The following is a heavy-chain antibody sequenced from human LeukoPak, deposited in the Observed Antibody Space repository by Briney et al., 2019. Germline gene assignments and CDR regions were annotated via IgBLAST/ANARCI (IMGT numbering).Heavy chain of an antibody. CDR2: IIPILGIA. Sequence: SVKVSCKASGGTFSSYAISWVRQAPGQGLEWMGRIIPILGIANYAQKLQGGVTITADKSTSTAYMELSSLRSEDTAVYYCARDPTMATISYWGQGTLVTVSS. CDR3: ARDPTMATISY. D-gene: IGHD5-24*01. V-gene: IGHV1-69*04. CDR1: GGTFSSYA. J-gene: IGHJ4*02.